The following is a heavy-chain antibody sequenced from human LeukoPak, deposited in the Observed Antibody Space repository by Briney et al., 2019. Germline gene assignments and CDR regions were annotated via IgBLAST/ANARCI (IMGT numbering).Heavy chain of an antibody. CDR1: GYTLTELS. CDR3: ATEGYCSSTSCPPRAFDI. D-gene: IGHD2-2*01. J-gene: IGHJ3*02. CDR2: FDPEDGET. Sequence: ASVKVSCKVSGYTLTELSMHWVRQAPGKGLEWMGGFDPEDGETIYAQKFQGRVTMTEDTSTDTAYMELSSLRSEDTAVYYCATEGYCSSTSCPPRAFDIWGQGTMVTVSS. V-gene: IGHV1-24*01.